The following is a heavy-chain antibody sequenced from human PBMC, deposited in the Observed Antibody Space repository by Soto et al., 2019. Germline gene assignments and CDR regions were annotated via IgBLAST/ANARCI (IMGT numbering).Heavy chain of an antibody. CDR3: AHTQLTTGANAFDV. V-gene: IGHV2-5*02. J-gene: IGHJ3*01. CDR2: IYWDDDR. CDR1: GFSLSTLGAG. D-gene: IGHD1-1*01. Sequence: QITLKESGPTLVKPTQVLTLTCSFSGFSLSTLGAGVGWVRQPPGKALEWLALIYWDDDRQYSPSLKTRLTITKDTSKNQVVLTLTNMDPVDPGTYFCAHTQLTTGANAFDVWGQGTIVTVSS.